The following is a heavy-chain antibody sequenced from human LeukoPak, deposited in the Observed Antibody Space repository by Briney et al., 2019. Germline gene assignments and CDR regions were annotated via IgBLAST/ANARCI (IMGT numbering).Heavy chain of an antibody. CDR3: ARRPSAGAFDI. Sequence: SETLSLTCAVSGYSISSGYDWGWIRQPPGKGLEWIGSIYHSGTTFCNSSLKSRLTISVDTSKNQFSLKLSSVTTSDTPVYYCARRPSAGAFDIWGQGTMVTVSS. CDR1: GYSISSGYD. CDR2: IYHSGTT. V-gene: IGHV4-38-2*01. J-gene: IGHJ3*02.